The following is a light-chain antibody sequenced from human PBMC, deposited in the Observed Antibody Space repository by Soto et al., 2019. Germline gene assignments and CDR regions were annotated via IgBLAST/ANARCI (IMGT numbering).Light chain of an antibody. CDR1: QSVRSSY. V-gene: IGKV3D-20*02. CDR2: DAS. CDR3: WQRNNWPPAIT. J-gene: IGKJ5*01. Sequence: EIVFTQSPGTLSLSPGERATLSCRASQSVRSSYLAWCQQKPGQSPRLLIYDASNRTTGIPARLSGGRSGTDFTRTTSSLEAQDYAVYYDWQRNNWPPAITFGQGTRLEIK.